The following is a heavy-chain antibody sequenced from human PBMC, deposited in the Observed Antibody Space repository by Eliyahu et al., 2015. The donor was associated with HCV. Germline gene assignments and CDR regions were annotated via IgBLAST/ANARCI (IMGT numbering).Heavy chain of an antibody. CDR2: IRSTSPGT. J-gene: IGHJ4*02. V-gene: IGHV3-23*01. CDR3: AKAYEGSHVLEGRFDS. D-gene: IGHD3-22*01. CDR1: GFTFSSYA. Sequence: ESGGAVVQPGESLRLSCEASGFTFSSYAMSWVRQAPGKGLEWIAVIRSTSPGTYYSDSVRGRFTISRASGSKTLYLQMNSLRVDDSAVYFCAKAYEGSHVLEGRFDSWGQGTLCHRLL.